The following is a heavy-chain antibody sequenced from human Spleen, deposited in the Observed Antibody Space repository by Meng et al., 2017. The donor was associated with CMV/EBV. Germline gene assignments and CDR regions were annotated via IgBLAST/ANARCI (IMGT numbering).Heavy chain of an antibody. Sequence: CAASGCTLSPSPIHCVRQGPGKGLEWVSSISSSSDYISYAASVRGRFTISRDNAKNSVYLQMTGLRAEDTALYCCVRGPYGADSGYDFWGQGTLVTVSS. V-gene: IGHV3-21*01. D-gene: IGHD4-17*01. J-gene: IGHJ4*02. CDR2: ISSSSDYI. CDR1: GCTLSPSP. CDR3: VRGPYGADSGYDF.